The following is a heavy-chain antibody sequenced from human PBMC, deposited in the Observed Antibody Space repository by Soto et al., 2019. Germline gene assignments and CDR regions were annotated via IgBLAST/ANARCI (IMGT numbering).Heavy chain of an antibody. CDR1: GFTFSSYW. V-gene: IGHV3-7*03. Sequence: EVQLVESGGGLVQPGGSLRLSCAASGFTFSSYWMSWVRQAPGKGLEWVANIKQDGSEKYYVDSVKGRFTISRDNAKNSLYLQMNSLRAEDTAVYYCARDRERYSSSPGSAFDIWGQGTMVTVSS. D-gene: IGHD6-6*01. CDR2: IKQDGSEK. J-gene: IGHJ3*02. CDR3: ARDRERYSSSPGSAFDI.